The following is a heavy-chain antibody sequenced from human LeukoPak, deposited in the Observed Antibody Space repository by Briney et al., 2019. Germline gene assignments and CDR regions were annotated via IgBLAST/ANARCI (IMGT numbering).Heavy chain of an antibody. Sequence: ASVKVSCKASGYTFTSYYMHWVRQAPGQGLEWMGIINPSGGSTSYAQKVKGRFTMTRDTSISTAYMKLHSLRDEDTTVNYCAREGACSGGSSYFSYYYMDVWGKGTTVTVS. V-gene: IGHV1-46*04. CDR1: GYTFTSYY. CDR2: INPSGGST. CDR3: AREGACSGGSSYFSYYYMDV. J-gene: IGHJ6*03. D-gene: IGHD2-15*01.